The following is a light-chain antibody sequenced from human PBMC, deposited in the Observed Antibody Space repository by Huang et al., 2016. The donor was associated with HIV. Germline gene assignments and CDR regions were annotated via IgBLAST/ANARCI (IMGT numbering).Light chain of an antibody. J-gene: IGKJ1*01. CDR2: GAS. CDR3: QQYGSSPRT. V-gene: IGKV3-20*01. CDR1: QSVSSNF. Sequence: EIVLTQSPDTLSLSPGERATLSCRASQSVSSNFLDWYQQKPGQAPRLLIYGASSRATGIPDRFSGGGSGTDVTLTISRLEPEDFAVYYCQQYGSSPRTFGQGTKVEI.